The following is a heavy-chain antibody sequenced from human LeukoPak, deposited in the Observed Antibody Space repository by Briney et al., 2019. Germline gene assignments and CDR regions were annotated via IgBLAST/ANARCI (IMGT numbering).Heavy chain of an antibody. CDR1: GGSISRYY. CDR2: IYYSGST. J-gene: IGHJ4*02. Sequence: SETLSLTCTVSGGSISRYYWSWVRQPPGKGLEWIGYIYYSGSTNYNPSLKSRVTISVDTSKNQFSLKLSSVIAADTAVYYCARVIAVAGTTYFDYWGQGTLVTVSS. V-gene: IGHV4-59*01. D-gene: IGHD6-19*01. CDR3: ARVIAVAGTTYFDY.